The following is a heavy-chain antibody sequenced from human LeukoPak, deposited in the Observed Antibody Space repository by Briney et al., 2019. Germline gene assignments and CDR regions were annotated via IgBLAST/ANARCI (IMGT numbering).Heavy chain of an antibody. J-gene: IGHJ4*02. CDR2: INHSGST. CDR3: ARGAAARSY. Sequence: SETLSLTCAVYGGSFSGYYWSWIRQPPGKGLEWIGEINHSGSTNYNPSLKSRVTISVDTSKNQFSLKLSSVTAADTAVYYCARGAAARSYWGQGTLVTVSS. CDR1: GGSFSGYY. D-gene: IGHD6-13*01. V-gene: IGHV4-34*01.